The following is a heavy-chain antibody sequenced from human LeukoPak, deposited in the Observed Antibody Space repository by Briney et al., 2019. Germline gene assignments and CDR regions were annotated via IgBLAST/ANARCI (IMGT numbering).Heavy chain of an antibody. CDR2: IKQDGSEK. CDR3: ARDRHDFWSLAYYYYMDV. Sequence: PGGSLRLSCAASGFTFSTYWMSWVRQAPGKGLEWVANIKQDGSEKYYVDSVKGRFTISRDNAKNSLYLQMNSLRAEDTAVYYCARDRHDFWSLAYYYYMDVSGKGTTVTVSS. CDR1: GFTFSTYW. D-gene: IGHD3-3*01. J-gene: IGHJ6*03. V-gene: IGHV3-7*01.